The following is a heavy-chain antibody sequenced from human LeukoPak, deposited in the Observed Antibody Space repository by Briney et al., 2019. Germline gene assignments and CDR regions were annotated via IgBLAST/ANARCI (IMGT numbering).Heavy chain of an antibody. CDR1: GFTFSSYA. CDR2: ISDSGRRT. V-gene: IGHV3-23*01. J-gene: IGHJ4*02. CDR3: AMGWYFDY. Sequence: GGSLRLSCAASGFTFSSYAMNWVRQAPGKGLEWVSGISDSGRRTYYADSVKGRFTISRDNSKNTLYLQMNSLRAEDTAVYYCAMGWYFDYWGQGTLVTVSS.